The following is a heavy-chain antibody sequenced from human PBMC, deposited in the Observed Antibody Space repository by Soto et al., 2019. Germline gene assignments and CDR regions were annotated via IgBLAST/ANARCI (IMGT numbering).Heavy chain of an antibody. Sequence: SETLSLTCAVYGGSLSSYYWSWIRQPPGKALEWLGEINHSGNTNYNPSLKSRVTISVDTSKNQLFLNLSSVTAADTAMYYCARHHVRGRTIAGAAEFWGQGTLVTVSS. CDR2: INHSGNT. D-gene: IGHD1-26*01. J-gene: IGHJ4*02. CDR3: ARHHVRGRTIAGAAEF. V-gene: IGHV4-34*01. CDR1: GGSLSSYY.